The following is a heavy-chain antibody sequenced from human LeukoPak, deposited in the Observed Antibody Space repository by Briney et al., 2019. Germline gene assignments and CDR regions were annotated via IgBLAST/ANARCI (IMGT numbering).Heavy chain of an antibody. CDR1: GGTFSSYA. J-gene: IGHJ6*03. Sequence: SVKVSCKASGGTFSSYAISWVRQAPGQGLEWMGGIIPIFGTANYAQKFQGRVTITTDESTSTAYMELSSLRSEDTAVYYCARAIGVRGVNREYYYYYYMDVWGKGTTVTVSS. D-gene: IGHD3-10*01. CDR3: ARAIGVRGVNREYYYYYYMDV. CDR2: IIPIFGTA. V-gene: IGHV1-69*05.